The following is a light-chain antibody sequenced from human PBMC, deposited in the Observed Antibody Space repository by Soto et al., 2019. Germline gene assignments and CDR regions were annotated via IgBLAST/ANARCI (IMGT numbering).Light chain of an antibody. CDR3: GTWDSSLSAVV. V-gene: IGLV1-51*01. CDR2: DNH. J-gene: IGLJ2*01. Sequence: QSVLTQPPSVSAAPGQKVTISCSGNTSNIGKNYVSWYQQFPGTAPKLLIFDNHKRPSAIPDRFSGSKSGTSATLGITGLQTGDEADYYCGTWDSSLSAVVFGGGTKLTVL. CDR1: TSNIGKNY.